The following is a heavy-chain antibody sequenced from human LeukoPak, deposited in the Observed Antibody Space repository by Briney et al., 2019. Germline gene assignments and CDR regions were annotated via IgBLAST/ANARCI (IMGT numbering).Heavy chain of an antibody. Sequence: PGGSLRLSCATSGFPFSDFSMSWVRQAPGKGLEWISTTNFGGTSTYYAESVKGRFTISRDNSKNALYLQMSSLRVEDTAVYYCAKQSYARSLGEGGPGTLVSVSS. CDR3: AKQSYARSLGE. V-gene: IGHV3-23*01. J-gene: IGHJ4*02. D-gene: IGHD2-8*01. CDR1: GFPFSDFS. CDR2: TNFGGTST.